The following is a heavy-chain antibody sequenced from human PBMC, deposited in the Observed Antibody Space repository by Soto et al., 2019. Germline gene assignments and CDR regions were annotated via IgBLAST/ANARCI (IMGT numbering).Heavy chain of an antibody. D-gene: IGHD6-13*01. CDR1: GGTFSSYA. CDR2: IIPIFGTA. Sequence: SVKVSCKASGGTFSSYAISWVRQAPGQGLEWMGGIIPIFGTANYAQKFQGRVTITADESTSTAYMELSSLRSEDTAVYYCASYPRSSSWPTRRDSYYGMDVWGQGTTVTVSS. CDR3: ASYPRSSSWPTRRDSYYGMDV. V-gene: IGHV1-69*13. J-gene: IGHJ6*02.